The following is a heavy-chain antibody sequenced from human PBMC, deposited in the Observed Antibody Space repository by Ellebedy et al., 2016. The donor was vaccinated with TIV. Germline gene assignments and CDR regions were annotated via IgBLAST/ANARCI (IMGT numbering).Heavy chain of an antibody. Sequence: GESLKISXEGSGFTFSRLDIHWVRQSAGKGLEWVSSVRTGYDAHSDDSVKGRFTVSRDNARNSVYLQMNSLRAGDTAVYYCVRGGNAPGSSPYFDSWGQGTLVTVSS. CDR3: VRGGNAPGSSPYFDS. D-gene: IGHD6-6*01. J-gene: IGHJ4*02. V-gene: IGHV3-13*01. CDR1: GFTFSRLD. CDR2: VRTGYDA.